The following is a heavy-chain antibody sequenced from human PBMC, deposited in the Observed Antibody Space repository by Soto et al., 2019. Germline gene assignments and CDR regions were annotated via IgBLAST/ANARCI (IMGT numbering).Heavy chain of an antibody. J-gene: IGHJ6*03. Sequence: EVQLAESGGGLAQPGGSLRLPWAASGFTLSGYARDWVRQAPGKGLEYVSGISSNGVGTYYANPVQGRFTISRDNSKNTVYLQMGSLRPEDMAVYYCARRARPDFYYMDVWGKGTTVTVSS. CDR1: GFTLSGYA. CDR2: ISSNGVGT. CDR3: ARRARPDFYYMDV. V-gene: IGHV3-64*01. D-gene: IGHD6-6*01.